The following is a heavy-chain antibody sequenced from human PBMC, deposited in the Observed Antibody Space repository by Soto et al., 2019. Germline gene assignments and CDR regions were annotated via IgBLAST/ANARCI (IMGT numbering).Heavy chain of an antibody. Sequence: SETLSLTCTVSGGSISSYYWSWIRQPPGKGLEWIGYIYYSVSTNYNPSLKSRVTISVDTSKNQFSLKLSSVTAADTAVYYCARLGRSGSYYPNYFDYWGQGTLVTVSS. CDR1: GGSISSYY. D-gene: IGHD1-26*01. V-gene: IGHV4-59*01. CDR2: IYYSVST. CDR3: ARLGRSGSYYPNYFDY. J-gene: IGHJ4*02.